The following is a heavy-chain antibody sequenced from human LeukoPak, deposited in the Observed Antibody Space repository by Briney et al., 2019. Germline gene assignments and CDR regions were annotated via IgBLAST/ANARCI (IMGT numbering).Heavy chain of an antibody. J-gene: IGHJ6*03. V-gene: IGHV1-2*02. Sequence: GASVKVSCKASGYTFTGYYMHWVRQAPGQGLEWMGWINPNSGGTNYAQKFQGRVTMTRDTSISTAYMELSRLRSDDTAVYYCARGGSYYHYYYYMDVWGKGTTVTVPS. CDR1: GYTFTGYY. CDR3: ARGGSYYHYYYYMDV. D-gene: IGHD1-26*01. CDR2: INPNSGGT.